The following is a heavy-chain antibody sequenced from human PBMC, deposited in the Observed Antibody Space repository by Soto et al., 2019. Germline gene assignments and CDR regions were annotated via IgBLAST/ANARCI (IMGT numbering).Heavy chain of an antibody. CDR2: IRSKAYGGTT. J-gene: IGHJ6*02. CDR1: GFTFGEYA. D-gene: IGHD2-15*01. V-gene: IGHV3-49*03. CDR3: TRWGCSGGSCYSHLYYYYGMDV. Sequence: PGGSLRLSCTASGFTFGEYAMSWFRQAPGKGLEWVGFIRSKAYGGTTEYAASVKGRFTISRDDSKSIAYLQMNSLKTEDTAVYYCTRWGCSGGSCYSHLYYYYGMDVWGQGTTVTVSS.